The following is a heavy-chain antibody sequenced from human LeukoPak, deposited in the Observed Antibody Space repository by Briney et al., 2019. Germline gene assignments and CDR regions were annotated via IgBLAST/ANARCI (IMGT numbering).Heavy chain of an antibody. V-gene: IGHV3-30*02. CDR1: GFTFSSYG. CDR2: IRYDGSNK. Sequence: PGGSLRLSCAASGFTFSSYGIHWVRQAPGKGLEWVAFIRYDGSNKYYADSVKGRFTISRDNSKNTLYLQMNSLRAEDTAVYYCAKDLSMATYYYDSRGILGPDYWGQGTLVTVSS. D-gene: IGHD3-22*01. J-gene: IGHJ4*02. CDR3: AKDLSMATYYYDSRGILGPDY.